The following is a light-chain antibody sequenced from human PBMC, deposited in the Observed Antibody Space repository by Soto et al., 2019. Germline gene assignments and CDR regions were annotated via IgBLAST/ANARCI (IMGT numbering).Light chain of an antibody. CDR1: SGHSSYA. J-gene: IGLJ2*01. CDR2: VNSDGSH. CDR3: QTWGTGIHVV. Sequence: QPVLTQSPSASASLGASVNLTCTLSSGHSSYAIAWHQQQTEKGPRYLMKVNSDGSHSKGDEIPDRFSGSSSGAERYLTISSLQSEDEADYYCQTWGTGIHVVFGGGTKVTVL. V-gene: IGLV4-69*01.